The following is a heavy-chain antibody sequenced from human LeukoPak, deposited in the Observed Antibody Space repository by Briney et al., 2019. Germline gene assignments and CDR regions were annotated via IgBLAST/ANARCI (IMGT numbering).Heavy chain of an antibody. CDR3: ARGGSVFAYFFDY. CDR1: GFIFSNYA. CDR2: ISGSSGTT. J-gene: IGHJ4*02. Sequence: GGSLRLSCAASGFIFSNYAMAWARLTPGKGLEWVSAISGSSGTTYYTDSVKGRFTISRDSSTNTLCLQLSSLRVEDTAIYYCARGGSVFAYFFDYWGQGTLVTVSS. V-gene: IGHV3-23*01. D-gene: IGHD3-10*01.